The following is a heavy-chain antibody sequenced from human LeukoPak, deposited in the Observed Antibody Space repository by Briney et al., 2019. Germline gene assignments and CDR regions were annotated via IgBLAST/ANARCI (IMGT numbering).Heavy chain of an antibody. D-gene: IGHD3-22*01. V-gene: IGHV3-53*01. Sequence: GGSLRLSCVASGFTVSSNYMSWVRQAPGKGREWVSAIYSGGSTYYADSVKGRFTISRDNSKNTLYLQMNSLRAEDTAVYYCASSNYYDSSGYYHWGQGTLVTVSS. CDR3: ASSNYYDSSGYYH. J-gene: IGHJ4*02. CDR1: GFTVSSNY. CDR2: IYSGGST.